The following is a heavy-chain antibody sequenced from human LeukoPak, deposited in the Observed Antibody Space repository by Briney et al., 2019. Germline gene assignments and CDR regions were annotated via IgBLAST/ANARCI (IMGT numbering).Heavy chain of an antibody. CDR3: ARERGYSYGYSDY. D-gene: IGHD5-18*01. Sequence: GGSLRLSCAASGFTFSTYAMSWVRQAPGKGLEWVSVITTSGDYTYYADSVKGRFTISRDNSKHSLYLQMNTLRAEDTAVYYCARERGYSYGYSDYWGQGTLLTVSS. J-gene: IGHJ4*02. CDR1: GFTFSTYA. CDR2: ITTSGDYT. V-gene: IGHV3-23*01.